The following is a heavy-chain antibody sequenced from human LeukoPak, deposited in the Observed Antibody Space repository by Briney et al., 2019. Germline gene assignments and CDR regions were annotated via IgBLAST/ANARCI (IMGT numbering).Heavy chain of an antibody. CDR2: ISGSGSHI. D-gene: IGHD3-22*01. CDR3: ASPEVVVPS. Sequence: KPGGSLRLSCAASGFTFSSYNMKWVRQAPGKGLEWVSSISGSGSHIYYADSVKGRFTISRDNAKNSLYLQMNSLRAEDTAVYYCASPEVVVPSWGQGTLVTVSS. J-gene: IGHJ5*02. CDR1: GFTFSSYN. V-gene: IGHV3-21*01.